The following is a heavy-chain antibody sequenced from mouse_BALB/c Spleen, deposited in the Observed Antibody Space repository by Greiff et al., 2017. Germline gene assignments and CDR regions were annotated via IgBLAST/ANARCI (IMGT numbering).Heavy chain of an antibody. CDR3: AREATTVYYFDY. D-gene: IGHD1-1*01. CDR2: IWAGGST. Sequence: VQRVESGPGLVAPSQSLSITCTVSGFSLTSYGVHWVRQPPGKGLEWLGVIWAGGSTNYNSALMSRLSISKDNSKSQVFLKMKSLQTDDTAMYYCAREATTVYYFDYWGQGTTLTVSS. J-gene: IGHJ2*01. CDR1: GFSLTSYG. V-gene: IGHV2-9*02.